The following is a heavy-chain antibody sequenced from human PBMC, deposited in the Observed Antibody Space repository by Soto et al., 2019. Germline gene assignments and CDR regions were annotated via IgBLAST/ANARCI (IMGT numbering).Heavy chain of an antibody. CDR3: ATDDYWIFPY. J-gene: IGHJ4*02. Sequence: HVQLVQSETEVKKPGASVRVSCMASGYPFTTYYIHWVRQAPGQGLEWMGSIDPRSGGTVYEQKFQGRVTMTRDTSISTVYMYLIGLSSDDTALYYCATDDYWIFPYWGQGSLVTVSS. CDR1: GYPFTTYY. D-gene: IGHD4-17*01. CDR2: IDPRSGGT. V-gene: IGHV1-2*02.